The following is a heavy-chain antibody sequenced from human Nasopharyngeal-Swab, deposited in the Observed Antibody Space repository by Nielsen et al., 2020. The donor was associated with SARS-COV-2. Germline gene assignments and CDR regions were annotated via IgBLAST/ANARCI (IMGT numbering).Heavy chain of an antibody. Sequence: ASVKVSCKASGYTFTSNVLNWVRQAAGQGPEYIGWISTKTGAQTDAQAFTGRFVISLDTSVSTTYLQISSLKADDTAVYYCARENQEYANIWIDYWGQGTQVTVSS. D-gene: IGHD1-1*01. V-gene: IGHV7-4-1*02. CDR3: ARENQEYANIWIDY. CDR2: ISTKTGAQ. J-gene: IGHJ4*02. CDR1: GYTFTSNV.